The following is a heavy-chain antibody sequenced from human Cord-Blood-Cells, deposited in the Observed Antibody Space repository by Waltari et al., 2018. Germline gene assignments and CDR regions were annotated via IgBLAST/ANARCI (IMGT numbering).Heavy chain of an antibody. CDR3: ARVYYDFWSGYYWYFDL. D-gene: IGHD3-3*01. J-gene: IGHJ2*01. CDR1: GYSISSGYY. CDR2: IYHSGST. V-gene: IGHV4-38-2*01. Sequence: QVQLQESGPGLVQPSETLSLTCAVSGYSISSGYYWGWIRQPPGKGLEWIGSIYHSGSTYYNPSLKSRVTISVDTSKNQFSLKLSSVTAADTAVYYCARVYYDFWSGYYWYFDLWGRGTLVTVSS.